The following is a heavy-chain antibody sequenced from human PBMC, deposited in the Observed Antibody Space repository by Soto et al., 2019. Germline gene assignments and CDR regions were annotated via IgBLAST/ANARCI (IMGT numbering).Heavy chain of an antibody. Sequence: ASVKVSCKASGYTFTGYYMHWVRQAPGQGLEWMGWINPNSGGTNYAQKFQGWVTMTRDTSISTAYMELSRLRSDDTAVYYCAVRRYSFSMHIPARATHICGQGTTV. V-gene: IGHV1-2*04. CDR1: GYTFTGYY. CDR3: AVRRYSFSMHIPARATHI. J-gene: IGHJ3*02. D-gene: IGHD1-26*01. CDR2: INPNSGGT.